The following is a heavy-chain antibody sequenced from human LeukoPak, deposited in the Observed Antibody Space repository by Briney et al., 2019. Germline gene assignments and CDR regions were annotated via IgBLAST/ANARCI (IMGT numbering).Heavy chain of an antibody. CDR2: IIPIFGTT. D-gene: IGHD5-12*01. Sequence: ASVKVSCKASGGTFSSYAISWVRQAPGQGLGLMGGIIPIFGTTNYAQKFQGRVTITTDESTSTAYMELSSLRSEDTAVYYCARGSRYSGYDNAPLGDYWGQGTLVTVSS. CDR3: ARGSRYSGYDNAPLGDY. J-gene: IGHJ4*02. CDR1: GGTFSSYA. V-gene: IGHV1-69*05.